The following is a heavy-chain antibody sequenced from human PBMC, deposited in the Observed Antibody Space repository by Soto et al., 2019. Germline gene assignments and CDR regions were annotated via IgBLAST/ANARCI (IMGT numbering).Heavy chain of an antibody. CDR1: GFTFSSYG. J-gene: IGHJ6*02. CDR3: AKDRRGVMDV. Sequence: PGGSLRLSCAASGFTFSSYGMHWVRQAPGKGLEWVAVISYDGSNKYYADSVKGRFTISRDNSKNTLYLQMNSLRAEDTAVYYCAKDRRGVMDVWGQGTAVTVSS. D-gene: IGHD3-10*01. V-gene: IGHV3-30*18. CDR2: ISYDGSNK.